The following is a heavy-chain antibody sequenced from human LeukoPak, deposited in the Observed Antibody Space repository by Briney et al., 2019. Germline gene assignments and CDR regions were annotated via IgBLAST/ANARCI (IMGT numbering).Heavy chain of an antibody. CDR1: GFTFSSYA. CDR3: ARDRAPRTVTTPVGLDY. V-gene: IGHV3-30-3*01. Sequence: GGSLRLSCAASGFTFSSYAMHWVRQAPGKGLEWVAVISYDGSNKYYADSVKGRFTISRDNSKNTLYLQMNSLRAEDTAVYYCARDRAPRTVTTPVGLDYWGQGTLVTVSS. CDR2: ISYDGSNK. D-gene: IGHD4-17*01. J-gene: IGHJ4*02.